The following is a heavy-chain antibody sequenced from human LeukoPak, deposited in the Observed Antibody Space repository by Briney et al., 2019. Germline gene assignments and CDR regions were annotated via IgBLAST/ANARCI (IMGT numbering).Heavy chain of an antibody. CDR3: ARGRMTPVTTLKLRITDWFDP. Sequence: PGGSLRLSCAASGFTFSSYGMHWVRQAPGKGLEWLAVISSDGSNKYYADSVKGRFTISRDKSKNTLYLQINSLRAEDTAIYYCARGRMTPVTTLKLRITDWFDPWGQGTLVTVSS. CDR2: ISSDGSNK. CDR1: GFTFSSYG. V-gene: IGHV3-30*06. D-gene: IGHD4-17*01. J-gene: IGHJ5*02.